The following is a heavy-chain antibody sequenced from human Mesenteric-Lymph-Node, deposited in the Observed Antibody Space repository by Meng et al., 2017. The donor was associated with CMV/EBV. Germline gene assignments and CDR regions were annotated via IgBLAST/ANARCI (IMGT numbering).Heavy chain of an antibody. V-gene: IGHV3-74*01. CDR3: ARRITIFGVVILEGMDV. CDR1: GFTFSTYW. Sequence: GESLKISCAASGFTFSTYWMHWVRQAPGKGLVWVSRINSDGSSTGYADSVKGRFTISRDNAKNTLYLQMNSLRDEDTAVYYCARRITIFGVVILEGMDVWGQGTTVTVSS. D-gene: IGHD3-3*01. CDR2: INSDGSST. J-gene: IGHJ6*02.